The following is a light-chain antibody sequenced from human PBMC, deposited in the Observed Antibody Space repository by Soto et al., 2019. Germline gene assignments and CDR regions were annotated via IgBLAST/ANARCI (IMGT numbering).Light chain of an antibody. CDR2: GAS. Sequence: EIVLTQSPGTLSVSPRERATLSCRASQSVTINLAWYQQKPGQAPRLLIYGASTRATGIPARFSGSGSGTEFTLTISSLQSEDFAVYYCQQYDNWPPWTFGQGTKVDIK. CDR1: QSVTIN. V-gene: IGKV3-15*01. J-gene: IGKJ1*01. CDR3: QQYDNWPPWT.